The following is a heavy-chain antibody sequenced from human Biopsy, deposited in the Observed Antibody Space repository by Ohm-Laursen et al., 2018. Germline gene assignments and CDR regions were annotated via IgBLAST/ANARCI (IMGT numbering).Heavy chain of an antibody. CDR2: IYYSGRP. CDR3: ARVDRYNFDHYIMDA. V-gene: IGHV4-59*07. CDR1: GDSIARYY. D-gene: IGHD1-20*01. J-gene: IGHJ6*02. Sequence: SDTLSLTCAVSGDSIARYYWTWTRQSPGKGLEWIAYIYYSGRPNYNPSLKGRVVISVDRSRNQFFLKLTSATAADTAIYYCARVDRYNFDHYIMDAWGRGTTVTVSS.